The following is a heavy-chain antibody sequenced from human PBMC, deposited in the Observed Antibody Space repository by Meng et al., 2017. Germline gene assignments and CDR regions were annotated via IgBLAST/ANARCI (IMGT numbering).Heavy chain of an antibody. D-gene: IGHD4-23*01. CDR1: GGPFSIYA. J-gene: IGHJ4*02. CDR3: ARGVGYGGNSLYFDY. CDR2: IIPIFGTA. V-gene: IGHV1-69*14. Sequence: QVMWLQAGAVVKRPGSSVMVSCRASGGPFSIYAIGWVRQAPGQGLEWMGGIIPIFGTANYAQKFQGRVTITADKSTSTAYMELSSLRSEDTAVYYCARGVGYGGNSLYFDYWGQGTLVTVSS.